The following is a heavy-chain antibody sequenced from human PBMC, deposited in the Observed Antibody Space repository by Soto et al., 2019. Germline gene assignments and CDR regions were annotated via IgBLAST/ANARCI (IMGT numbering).Heavy chain of an antibody. Sequence: QVQLVQSGAEVKKPWSSVKVSCKASGGTFSSYAISWVRQAPGQGLEWLGGIIPIFGTANYAQKFLGRVTSTADEPTGTAYMWLSRLRSEDTAVYYCARGSGYYDYYYGMDVGGQGTTVTVSS. CDR1: GGTFSSYA. D-gene: IGHD3-22*01. J-gene: IGHJ6*02. CDR3: ARGSGYYDYYYGMDV. V-gene: IGHV1-69*01. CDR2: IIPIFGTA.